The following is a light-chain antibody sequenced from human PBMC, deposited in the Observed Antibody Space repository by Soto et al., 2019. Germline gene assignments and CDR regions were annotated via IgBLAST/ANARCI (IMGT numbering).Light chain of an antibody. CDR1: QSVSSSY. J-gene: IGKJ2*01. CDR3: QQYGSSPRYT. CDR2: GAS. Sequence: EIVLTQSPGTLSLSPGERATLSCRASQSVSSSYLAWYQQKPGQAPRLLIYGASSRATGIPDRFSGSGPGTDFTLTISRLEPEDFAVYYCQQYGSSPRYTFGQGTKLEIK. V-gene: IGKV3-20*01.